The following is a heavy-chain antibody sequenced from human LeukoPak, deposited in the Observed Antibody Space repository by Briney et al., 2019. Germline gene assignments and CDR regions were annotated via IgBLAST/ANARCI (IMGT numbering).Heavy chain of an antibody. V-gene: IGHV4-59*01. J-gene: IGHJ6*03. CDR3: VRVSGTVYYYYMDV. D-gene: IGHD1-20*01. CDR2: IYNIGST. Sequence: SETLSLTCSVSGASISNDYWSWMRQPPGKGLEWIGYIYNIGSTKYTPSLKSRVTISRDTSRNQFSLELRSVAAADTAVYYCVRVSGTVYYYYMDVWGKGTTVTVSS. CDR1: GASISNDY.